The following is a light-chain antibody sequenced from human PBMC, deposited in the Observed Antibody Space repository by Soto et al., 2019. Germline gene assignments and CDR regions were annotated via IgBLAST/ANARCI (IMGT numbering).Light chain of an antibody. J-gene: IGKJ5*01. CDR3: QQRSSWPS. CDR1: QSVSSN. V-gene: IGKV3-11*01. CDR2: DAS. Sequence: EIVLTQSPVTLSLSPGERATLSCRASQSVSSNFLAWYRQKPGQAPRLLIYDASNRATGIPARFSGSGSGTDFTLTISSLEPEDFAVYHCQQRSSWPSFGQGTRLEIK.